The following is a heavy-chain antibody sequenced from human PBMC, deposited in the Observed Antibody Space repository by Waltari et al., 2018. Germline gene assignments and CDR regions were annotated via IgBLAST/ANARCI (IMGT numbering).Heavy chain of an antibody. CDR3: ATDPSWGTIFGVVIN. J-gene: IGHJ4*02. D-gene: IGHD3-3*01. V-gene: IGHV1-69-2*01. Sequence: EVQLVQSGAEVTKPGATVKISCKASGYTFTDYYMHWVQQAPGKGLEWMGRVDPEDGETIYAEKFQGRVTITADTSTDTAYMELSSLRSEDTAVYYCATDPSWGTIFGVVINWGQGTLVTVSS. CDR1: GYTFTDYY. CDR2: VDPEDGET.